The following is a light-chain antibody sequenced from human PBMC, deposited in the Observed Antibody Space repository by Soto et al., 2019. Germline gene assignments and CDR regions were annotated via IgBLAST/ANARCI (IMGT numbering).Light chain of an antibody. CDR1: SSDVGGYNS. Sequence: HCELKQASSVMPSPERSIACSFPGASSDVGGYNSVSWYQHHPGKAPKLILYDVGDRPSGVSYRFSGSKSGNTASLTISGLQAVDEADYYCSSYTSSSTNVFGTGTKVTVL. V-gene: IGLV2-14*03. J-gene: IGLJ1*01. CDR2: DVG. CDR3: SSYTSSSTNV.